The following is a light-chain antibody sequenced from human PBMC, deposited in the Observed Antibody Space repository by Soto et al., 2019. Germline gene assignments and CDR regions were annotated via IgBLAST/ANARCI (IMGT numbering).Light chain of an antibody. Sequence: QSALTQPPSASGSPGQSVTISCTGTNSDIGAYNYVSWYRQYPDKAPKLLVYQVTKRPSGVPDRSSGSKSGNTAALTVSGLQSEDEAGYYCSSYAGSLVVFGGGTQLTV. CDR1: NSDIGAYNY. CDR3: SSYAGSLVV. CDR2: QVT. V-gene: IGLV2-8*01. J-gene: IGLJ2*01.